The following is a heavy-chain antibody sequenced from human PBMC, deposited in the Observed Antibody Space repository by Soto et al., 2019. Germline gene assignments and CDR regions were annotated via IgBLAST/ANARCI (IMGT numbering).Heavy chain of an antibody. CDR1: GGSISSYY. D-gene: IGHD3-3*01. CDR3: ARVLFGRGNWFDP. J-gene: IGHJ5*02. V-gene: IGHV4-59*01. Sequence: KPSETLSLTCTVSGGSISSYYWSWIRQPPGKGLEWIGYIYYSGSTNYNPSLKSRVTISVDTSKNRFSLKLSSVTAADTAVYYCARVLFGRGNWFDPWGQGTLVTVSS. CDR2: IYYSGST.